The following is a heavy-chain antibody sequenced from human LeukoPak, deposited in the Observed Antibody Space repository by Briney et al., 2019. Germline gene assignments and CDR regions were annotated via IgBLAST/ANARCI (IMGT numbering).Heavy chain of an antibody. CDR1: GFTFSSYE. J-gene: IGHJ4*02. CDR2: ISGSGSTI. D-gene: IGHD1-26*01. Sequence: GGSLRLSCAASGFTFSSYEMNWVRQAPGKGLEWISYISGSGSTIYYADSVKGRFTISRDNSKNTLYLQMNSLRAEDTAVYYCAKGNSGSRDIDYWGQGTLVTVSS. CDR3: AKGNSGSRDIDY. V-gene: IGHV3-48*03.